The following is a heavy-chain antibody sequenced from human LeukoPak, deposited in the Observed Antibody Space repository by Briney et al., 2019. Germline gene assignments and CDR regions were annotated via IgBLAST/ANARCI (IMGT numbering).Heavy chain of an antibody. CDR2: NTGGGGTT. CDR1: GLTFSSYG. J-gene: IGHJ4*02. CDR3: AKMQGYFDY. Sequence: PGGSLRLSCEASGLTFSSYGMSWVRQAPGKGLQWVSANTGGGGTTYYADSVKGRFTISRDNSKNMLYLQMNSLRAEDTAVYYCAKMQGYFDYWGQGTLVPVSS. V-gene: IGHV3-23*01.